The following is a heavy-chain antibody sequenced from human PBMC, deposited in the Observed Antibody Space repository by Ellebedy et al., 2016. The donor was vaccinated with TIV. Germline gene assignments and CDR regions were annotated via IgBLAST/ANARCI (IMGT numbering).Heavy chain of an antibody. Sequence: ASVKVSCKASGGTFSNYAISWVRQAPGQGLEWMGGIIPIFGTANYAQKFQGRVTITADESTSTAYMELSSLRSEDTAVYYCARLWYYYDSTGYKRGWCFDLWGRGTLVTVSS. V-gene: IGHV1-69*13. CDR1: GGTFSNYA. CDR3: ARLWYYYDSTGYKRGWCFDL. J-gene: IGHJ2*01. CDR2: IIPIFGTA. D-gene: IGHD3-22*01.